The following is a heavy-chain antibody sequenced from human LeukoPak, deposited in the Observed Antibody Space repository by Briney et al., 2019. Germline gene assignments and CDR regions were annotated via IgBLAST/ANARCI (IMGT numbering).Heavy chain of an antibody. V-gene: IGHV1-2*02. CDR1: GYTFTAYY. D-gene: IGHD2-15*01. J-gene: IGHJ5*02. CDR3: ARGNEGYCSGGSCYVGAWFDP. Sequence: ASAKVSCKASGYTFTAYYMHWVRQAPGQGLEYMGWINTNSGGTNYAQKFQGRVTMTRDTSISTAYMELSRLRSDDTAVYYCARGNEGYCSGGSCYVGAWFDPWGQGTRVTVSS. CDR2: INTNSGGT.